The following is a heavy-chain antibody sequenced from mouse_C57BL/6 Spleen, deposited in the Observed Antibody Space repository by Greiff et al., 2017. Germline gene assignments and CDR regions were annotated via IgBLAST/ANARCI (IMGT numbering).Heavy chain of an antibody. D-gene: IGHD2-4*01. J-gene: IGHJ3*01. CDR1: GFTFSSYG. Sequence: EVKLMESGGDLVKPGGSLKLSCAASGFTFSSYGMSWVRQTPDKRLEWVATISSGGSYTYYPDSVKGRFTISRDNAKNTLYLQMSSLKSEDTAMYYCARRRDDYVAWFAYWGQGTLVTVSA. CDR3: ARRRDDYVAWFAY. V-gene: IGHV5-6*02. CDR2: ISSGGSYT.